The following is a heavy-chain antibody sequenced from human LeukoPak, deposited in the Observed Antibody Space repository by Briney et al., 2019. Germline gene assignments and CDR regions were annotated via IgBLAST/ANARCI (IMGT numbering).Heavy chain of an antibody. Sequence: PSETLSLTCAVSGGSFSGYYWSWIRQPPGKGLEWIGEINHSGSTNYNPSLKSRVTISVDTSKNQFSLKLSSVTAADTAVYYCARVSSGWPYYSYYYMDVWGKGTTVTVSS. D-gene: IGHD6-19*01. J-gene: IGHJ6*03. CDR2: INHSGST. V-gene: IGHV4-34*01. CDR3: ARVSSGWPYYSYYYMDV. CDR1: GGSFSGYY.